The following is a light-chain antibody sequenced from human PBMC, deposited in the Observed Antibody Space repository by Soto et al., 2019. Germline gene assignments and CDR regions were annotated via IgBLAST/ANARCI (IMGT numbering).Light chain of an antibody. CDR3: QHYDVWPLT. V-gene: IGKV3-15*01. CDR1: QSVSSH. Sequence: EIVLTQSSATLSVSPGGGATLSRRASQSVSSHLAWYQQKPGQGPRLLIYDASTRATGIPARFSGSGSGTEFTLTISSLQSEDFGVYYCQHYDVWPLTFGQGTKV. CDR2: DAS. J-gene: IGKJ1*01.